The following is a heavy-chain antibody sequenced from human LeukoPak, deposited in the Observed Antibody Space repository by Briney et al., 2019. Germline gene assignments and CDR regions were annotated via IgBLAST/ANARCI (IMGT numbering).Heavy chain of an antibody. CDR1: GGTFSSYT. J-gene: IGHJ4*02. Sequence: ASVKVSCKASGGTFSSYTIRWVRQAPGQGLEWMVRIIPILGIANYAQKFQGRVTITADKSTSTAYMELSSLRSEDTAVYYCVVGEDYDFWSGYYFDYWGQGTLVTVSS. D-gene: IGHD3-3*01. CDR3: VVGEDYDFWSGYYFDY. CDR2: IIPILGIA. V-gene: IGHV1-69*02.